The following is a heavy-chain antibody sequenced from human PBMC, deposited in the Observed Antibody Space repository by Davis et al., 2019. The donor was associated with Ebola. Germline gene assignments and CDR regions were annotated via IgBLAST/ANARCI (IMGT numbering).Heavy chain of an antibody. V-gene: IGHV1-69*13. Sequence: SVTVSCKASGGTFSSYAISWVRQAPGQGLDWMGGIIPVFGIPKYAQKFQGRVTITADESRTTAYMELSSLRSEDTAVYYCAKDRYYDNNPLYYESECWGQGTLVTVSS. CDR2: IIPVFGIP. CDR3: AKDRYYDNNPLYYESEC. CDR1: GGTFSSYA. D-gene: IGHD3-22*01. J-gene: IGHJ4*02.